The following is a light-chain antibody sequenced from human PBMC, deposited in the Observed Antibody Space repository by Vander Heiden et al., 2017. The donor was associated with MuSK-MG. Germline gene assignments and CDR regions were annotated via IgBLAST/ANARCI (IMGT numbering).Light chain of an antibody. Sequence: QCALTHPASVSGSPGQSNTISCTENNRDVGAYNYVSWYQYHPAKAPNLMIYDVSERPSRVSSRFSASKSGNTASLTISGLQAEDEADYYCTSYPRSTTRVWGTGTNVT. CDR1: NRDVGAYNY. J-gene: IGLJ1*01. CDR3: TSYPRSTTRV. V-gene: IGLV2-14*03. CDR2: DVS.